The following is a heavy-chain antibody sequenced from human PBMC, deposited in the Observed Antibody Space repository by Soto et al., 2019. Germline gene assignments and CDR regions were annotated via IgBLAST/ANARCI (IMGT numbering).Heavy chain of an antibody. V-gene: IGHV3-48*04. CDR1: GFTFRSYS. Sequence: GESLKISCAASGFTFRSYSMNWVRQAPGKGLEWVSYISSSSSTIYYADSGKGRFTISRDNAKNSLYLQMNSLRAEDTAVYYCARDYYFWSGYYYFDYWGQGTLVTVSS. J-gene: IGHJ4*02. CDR3: ARDYYFWSGYYYFDY. CDR2: ISSSSSTI. D-gene: IGHD3-3*01.